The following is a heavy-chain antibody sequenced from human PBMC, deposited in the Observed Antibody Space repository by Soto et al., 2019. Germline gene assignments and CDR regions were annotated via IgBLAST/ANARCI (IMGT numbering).Heavy chain of an antibody. J-gene: IGHJ6*02. D-gene: IGHD3-16*01. Sequence: EVQLLESGGGLVQPGGSLRLSCAASGFTFSNYAMTWVRQAPGKGLEWVSAIRGSGGSTYYADSVKGRFTISRDNSKNTLYLQMNSLRAEDTAVYYCAKVNGGDYYSYGMDVWGQGTTVTVSS. V-gene: IGHV3-23*01. CDR3: AKVNGGDYYSYGMDV. CDR2: IRGSGGST. CDR1: GFTFSNYA.